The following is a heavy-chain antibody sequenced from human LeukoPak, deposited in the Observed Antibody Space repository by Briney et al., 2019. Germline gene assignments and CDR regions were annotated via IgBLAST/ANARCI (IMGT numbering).Heavy chain of an antibody. V-gene: IGHV4-39*01. CDR2: IYYSGST. J-gene: IGHJ5*02. CDR1: GGSISSSSYY. Sequence: ASETLSLTCTVSGGSISSSSYYWGWIRQPPGKGLEWIGIIYYSGSTYYNPSLKSRLTISVDTSKNQISLKLSSVTATDTAVYYCARRGYCSSTSCYEYWFDPWGQGTLVTVSS. D-gene: IGHD2-2*01. CDR3: ARRGYCSSTSCYEYWFDP.